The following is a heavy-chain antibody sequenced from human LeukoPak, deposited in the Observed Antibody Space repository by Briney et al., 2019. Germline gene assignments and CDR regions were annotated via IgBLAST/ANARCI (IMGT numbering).Heavy chain of an antibody. CDR1: GGSISGYY. Sequence: SETLSLTCTVSGGSISGYYWNWIRQPPGKGLEWIGYIYYSGSTNYNSALKSRVPISVDMSKNQVSLKLRSVTAADTAVYYCARAGSSSWFGDWFDPWGQGMQVTVSS. V-gene: IGHV4-59*01. CDR3: ARAGSSSWFGDWFDP. D-gene: IGHD6-13*01. CDR2: IYYSGST. J-gene: IGHJ5*02.